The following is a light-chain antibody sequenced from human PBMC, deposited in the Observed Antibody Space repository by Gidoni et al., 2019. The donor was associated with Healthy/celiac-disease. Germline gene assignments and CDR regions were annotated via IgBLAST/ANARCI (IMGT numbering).Light chain of an antibody. CDR3: RQSYSTPRT. CDR2: AGS. Sequence: DIHMTQSPSPLSASAGDRVTITRRASQSISIYLYWYQQKTEKAPKLLIYAGSSMRHGVPSSFSGSGSGADYTLTISSLQPEDFAAYYYRQSYSTPRTFGQGTKVEIK. CDR1: QSISIY. V-gene: IGKV1-39*01. J-gene: IGKJ1*01.